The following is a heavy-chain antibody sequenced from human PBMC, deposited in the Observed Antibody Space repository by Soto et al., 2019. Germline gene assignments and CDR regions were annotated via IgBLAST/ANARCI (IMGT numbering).Heavy chain of an antibody. J-gene: IGHJ6*02. CDR3: ARDGLTASYYYYGMDV. CDR2: IYYSGST. CDR1: GVSISSGDYH. Sequence: SETLSLTCTVSGVSISSGDYHWSWIRQPPGKGLEWIGYIYYSGSTYYNPSLKSRVTISVDTSKNQFSLKLSSVPAADTAVYYCARDGLTASYYYYGMDVWGQGTTVTVSS. D-gene: IGHD5-18*01. V-gene: IGHV4-30-4*01.